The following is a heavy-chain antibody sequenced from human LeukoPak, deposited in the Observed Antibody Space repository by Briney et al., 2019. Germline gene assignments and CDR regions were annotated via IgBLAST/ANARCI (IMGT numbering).Heavy chain of an antibody. J-gene: IGHJ4*02. Sequence: SVKVSCKTSGYSFTNYGITWVRQAPGQGLEWMGGIIPMFDTANYAQKFQGRVTIIADKSTSTAYMELSRLRSDDTAVYYCARDASVVVVVAATSLDYWGQGTLVTVSS. CDR2: IIPMFDTA. D-gene: IGHD2-15*01. CDR1: GYSFTNYG. CDR3: ARDASVVVVVAATSLDY. V-gene: IGHV1-69*06.